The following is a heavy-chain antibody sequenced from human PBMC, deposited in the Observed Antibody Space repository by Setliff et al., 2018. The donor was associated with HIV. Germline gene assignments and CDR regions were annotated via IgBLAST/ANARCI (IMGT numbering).Heavy chain of an antibody. V-gene: IGHV1-2*06. Sequence: ASVKVSCKASGYTFTAYYMHWVRQAPGQGLEWMGRINPNSGGTNYAEKFQGRVTVTRDPSISTAYMELSRLRSDDTAMYYCARGPDTWSYLDYWGQGTLVTVSS. J-gene: IGHJ4*02. CDR1: GYTFTAYY. D-gene: IGHD1-20*01. CDR3: ARGPDTWSYLDY. CDR2: INPNSGGT.